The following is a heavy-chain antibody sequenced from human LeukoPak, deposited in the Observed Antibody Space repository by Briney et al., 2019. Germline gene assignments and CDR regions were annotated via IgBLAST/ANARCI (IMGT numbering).Heavy chain of an antibody. V-gene: IGHV4-30-2*01. Sequence: PSETLSLTCAVSGGSISRGGYSWSWIRQPPGKGLEWIGYIYHSGSTYYNPSLTSRVTISVDRSKNQFSLKLSSVTAADTAVYYCAGSSGYYYIDYWGQGTLVTISS. CDR3: AGSSGYYYIDY. J-gene: IGHJ4*02. CDR2: IYHSGST. CDR1: GGSISRGGYS. D-gene: IGHD3-22*01.